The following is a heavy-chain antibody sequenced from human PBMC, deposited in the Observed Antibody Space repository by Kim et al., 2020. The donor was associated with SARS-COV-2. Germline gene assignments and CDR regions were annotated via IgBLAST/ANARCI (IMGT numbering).Heavy chain of an antibody. D-gene: IGHD3-10*01. CDR3: ARGYVWFGELLPDAFDI. Sequence: LKSRVTISVDTSKNQFSLKLSSVTAADTAVYYCARGYVWFGELLPDAFDIWGQGTMVTVSS. V-gene: IGHV4-34*01. J-gene: IGHJ3*02.